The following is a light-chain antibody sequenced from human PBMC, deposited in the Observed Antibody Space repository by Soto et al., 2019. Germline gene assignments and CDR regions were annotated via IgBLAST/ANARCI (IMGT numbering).Light chain of an antibody. J-gene: IGLJ1*01. CDR2: EDT. Sequence: QSALTQPASVSGSPGQSITISCTGTSSDVGSYDLVSWYQQPPGKAPNLMIYEDTKRPAGISTRFSGSKSGNAASLTICGIPADDEDDYCCSSDAGRGTCVFGTGTKLTVL. CDR3: SSDAGRGTCV. V-gene: IGLV2-23*01. CDR1: SSDVGSYDL.